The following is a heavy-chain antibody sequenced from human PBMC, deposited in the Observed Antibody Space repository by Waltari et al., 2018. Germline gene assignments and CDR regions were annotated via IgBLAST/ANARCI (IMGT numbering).Heavy chain of an antibody. V-gene: IGHV3-23*04. CDR1: GFTFANYA. J-gene: IGHJ3*01. CDR2: IIDSGGST. Sequence: EVQLVESGGGLVQPGGARRLSCAASGFTFANYAMRWVRQAPGKGLEWFSSIIDSGGSTNYADSVKGRFTISRDNFKNTVFLQMNSPRAEDTAVYYCAKGGYGSGSGAFDLWGQGTMVSVSS. CDR3: AKGGYGSGSGAFDL. D-gene: IGHD3-10*01.